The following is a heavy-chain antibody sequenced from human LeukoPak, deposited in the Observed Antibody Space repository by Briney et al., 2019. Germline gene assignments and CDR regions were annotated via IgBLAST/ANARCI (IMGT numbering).Heavy chain of an antibody. CDR2: IKQDGSGK. J-gene: IGHJ4*02. Sequence: GGSLRLSCAASGFTFSDYYMSWVRRAPGKGLEWVANIKQDGSGKYYVDSVKGRFTISRDNAKNSLYLQMNSLRAEDTAVYYCARDSFTSCYDYWGQGTLVTVSS. D-gene: IGHD2-2*01. CDR1: GFTFSDYY. V-gene: IGHV3-7*01. CDR3: ARDSFTSCYDY.